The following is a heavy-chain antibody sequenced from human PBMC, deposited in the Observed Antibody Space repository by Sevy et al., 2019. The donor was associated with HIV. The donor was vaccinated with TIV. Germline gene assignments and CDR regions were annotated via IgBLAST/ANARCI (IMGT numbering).Heavy chain of an antibody. CDR3: ARDRGGNYYFDY. V-gene: IGHV3-53*01. Sequence: GGSLRLSCAASGFTVSSDYMSWVRQAPGKGLGWVSVIYTGGSTFYADSVKGRFTISRDNSKNTLYLLMNSLRAEDTAVYYCARDRGGNYYFDYWGQGTLVTLSS. J-gene: IGHJ4*02. CDR1: GFTVSSDY. CDR2: IYTGGST. D-gene: IGHD2-21*02.